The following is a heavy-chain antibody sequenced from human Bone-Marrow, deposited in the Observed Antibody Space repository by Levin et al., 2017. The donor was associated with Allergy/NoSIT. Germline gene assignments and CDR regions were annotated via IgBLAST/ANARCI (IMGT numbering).Heavy chain of an antibody. CDR2: ISGSSSNI. CDR1: GFILSNCA. D-gene: IGHD2-2*01. Sequence: GGSLRLSCAASGFILSNCATNWVRQAPGKGLEWIAYISGSSSNIHYADSVKGRFTVSRDRAKNSLYLQMNSLRDEDTAVYYCARDQSVGSQLKYYFDLWGQGTLVTVSS. CDR3: ARDQSVGSQLKYYFDL. V-gene: IGHV3-48*02. J-gene: IGHJ4*02.